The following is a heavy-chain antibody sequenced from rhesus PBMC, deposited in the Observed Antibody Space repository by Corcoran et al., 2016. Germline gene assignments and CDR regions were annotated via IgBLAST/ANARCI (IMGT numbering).Heavy chain of an antibody. D-gene: IGHD6-31*01. CDR1: GYTFTSYY. Sequence: QVQLVQSGAEIKQPGASVKLSCKASGYTFTSYYMHWVRQAPGQGLEWIGLISPYNGNKGDAQNCQSRVTITTDTSTSTGYMELSSLRSEDTAVYYCTRSIAAAGPLDSWGQGVVVTVSS. J-gene: IGHJ6*01. V-gene: IGHV1-180*01. CDR3: TRSIAAAGPLDS. CDR2: ISPYNGNK.